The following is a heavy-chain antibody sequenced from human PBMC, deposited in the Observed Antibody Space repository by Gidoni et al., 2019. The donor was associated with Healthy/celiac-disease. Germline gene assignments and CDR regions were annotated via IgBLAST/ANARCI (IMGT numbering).Heavy chain of an antibody. D-gene: IGHD2-15*01. V-gene: IGHV3-23*01. Sequence: EVQLLEAGGRVVAPGGALRLSCEASGFSCGSYAMSWVRQAPGKGLECVAAISGSGVSTYYADSLKGLFTIPRDNSKHTLYLQMNSLRAEDTAVYYCAKDWKLLSPNDAFDIWGQGTMVTVSS. CDR1: GFSCGSYA. CDR2: ISGSGVST. CDR3: AKDWKLLSPNDAFDI. J-gene: IGHJ3*02.